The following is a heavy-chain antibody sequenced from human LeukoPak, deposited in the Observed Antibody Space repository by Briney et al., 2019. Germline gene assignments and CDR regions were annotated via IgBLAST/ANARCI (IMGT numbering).Heavy chain of an antibody. CDR2: ISRGDGST. CDR3: AKDNSSGWYFFQH. J-gene: IGHJ1*01. CDR1: GFTFSNYD. V-gene: IGHV3-23*01. D-gene: IGHD6-19*01. Sequence: GGSLRPSCAASGFTFSNYDMSWVRQAPGKGLEWVSTISRGDGSTYFAESVRDRFTMSRDNSKNTIYLQMNSLRVDDTAIYYCAKDNSSGWYFFQHWGLGILVTVSS.